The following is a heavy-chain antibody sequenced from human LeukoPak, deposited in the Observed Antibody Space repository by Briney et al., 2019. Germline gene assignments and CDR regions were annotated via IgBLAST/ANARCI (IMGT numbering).Heavy chain of an antibody. D-gene: IGHD4-23*01. CDR1: GFTFDDYA. CDR3: AKPPDYGGNSGFDY. J-gene: IGHJ4*02. V-gene: IGHV3-9*01. Sequence: PGGSLRLSCAASGFTFDDYAMNWVRQAPGKGLEWVSGISWNSGSIGYADSVKGRFTISRDNAKNSLYLQMNSLRAEDTALYYCAKPPDYGGNSGFDYWGQGTLVTVSS. CDR2: ISWNSGSI.